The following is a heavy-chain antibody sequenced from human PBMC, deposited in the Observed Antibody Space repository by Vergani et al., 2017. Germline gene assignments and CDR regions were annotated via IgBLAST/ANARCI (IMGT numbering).Heavy chain of an antibody. CDR2: IFPSGNS. J-gene: IGHJ6*03. CDR3: ARASLRALVGYYYYMDV. V-gene: IGHV4-30-2*01. CDR1: GGSFTNGGFS. D-gene: IGHD3-16*02. Sequence: QVQLQESGPGLVKPSQTLSLTCTVSGGSFTNGGFSWNWIRQPPGKGPEWIGYIFPSGNSDYNPSLKNRVSISLDKSKNQFSLWVNSVTAADTAVYFCARASLRALVGYYYYMDVWGKGKTVVVSS.